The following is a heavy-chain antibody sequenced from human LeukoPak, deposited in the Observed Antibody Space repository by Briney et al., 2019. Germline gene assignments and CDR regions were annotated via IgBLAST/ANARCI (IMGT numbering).Heavy chain of an antibody. Sequence: GGSLRLSCAASAFTFSSYWMTWVRQAPGKGLEGVANIKQDGSEKYYVDSVKGRFTISRDNAKNSLYLQMNSLRAEDTAVYYCARGGYSSSWYISRDYWGPGTLVTVSS. CDR3: ARGGYSSSWYISRDY. D-gene: IGHD6-13*01. V-gene: IGHV3-7*01. J-gene: IGHJ4*02. CDR2: IKQDGSEK. CDR1: AFTFSSYW.